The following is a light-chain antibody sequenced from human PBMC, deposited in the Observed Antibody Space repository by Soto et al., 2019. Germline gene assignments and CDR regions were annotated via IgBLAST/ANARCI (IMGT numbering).Light chain of an antibody. Sequence: DIQMPQSPSTLSASVGYILPINFLASQTISTWLAWYQQKPGKANEIMIYDAYTLESGVKSRFSGSGSGTEFSLTISSMQPEDFATYYCKKYNAYQWTCGNGPKGDIK. CDR2: DAY. CDR1: QTISTW. V-gene: IGKV1-5*01. J-gene: IGKJ1*01. CDR3: KKYNAYQWT.